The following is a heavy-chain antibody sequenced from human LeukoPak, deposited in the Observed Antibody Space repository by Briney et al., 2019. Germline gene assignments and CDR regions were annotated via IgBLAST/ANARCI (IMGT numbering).Heavy chain of an antibody. CDR1: GFTFSSYW. V-gene: IGHV3-11*01. Sequence: GGSLRLSCAASGFTFSSYWMHWIRQAPGKGLEWVSYISSSGSTIYYADSVKGRFTISRDNAKNSLYLQMNSLRAEDTAVYYCARGYSGSYLLPADYWGQGTLVTVSS. CDR2: ISSSGSTI. D-gene: IGHD1-26*01. J-gene: IGHJ4*02. CDR3: ARGYSGSYLLPADY.